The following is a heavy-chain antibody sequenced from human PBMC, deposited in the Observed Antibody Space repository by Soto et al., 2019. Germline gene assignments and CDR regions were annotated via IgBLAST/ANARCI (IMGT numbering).Heavy chain of an antibody. V-gene: IGHV4-30-4*08. J-gene: IGHJ5*02. CDR1: GASIGSGDDY. D-gene: IGHD2-2*01. Sequence: KPSETLSLTCSVSGASIGSGDDYWTWIRQSPGKGLEWIGYISDSGSTFYNPSLRSRLTIALDTSKNHFSLKLNSVTAADTAVYYCDKYQPPEFDPWGQG. CDR3: DKYQPPEFDP. CDR2: ISDSGST.